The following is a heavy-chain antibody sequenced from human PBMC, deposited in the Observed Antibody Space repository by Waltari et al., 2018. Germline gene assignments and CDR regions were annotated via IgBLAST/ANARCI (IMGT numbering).Heavy chain of an antibody. Sequence: QVQLVQSGAEVKKPGSSVKVSCKASGGTFSSYAISWVRQAPGQGLEWMGGIIPIFGTANYAQKFQGRVTITADESTSTAYMELSSLRSEDTAVYYCARVNYDFWSGYYIYAGMDYWGQGTLVTVSS. J-gene: IGHJ4*02. CDR2: IIPIFGTA. CDR1: GGTFSSYA. V-gene: IGHV1-69*12. D-gene: IGHD3-3*01. CDR3: ARVNYDFWSGYYIYAGMDY.